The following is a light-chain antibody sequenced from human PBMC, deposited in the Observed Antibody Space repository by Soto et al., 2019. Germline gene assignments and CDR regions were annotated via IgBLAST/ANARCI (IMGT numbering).Light chain of an antibody. CDR1: QSVNSGN. V-gene: IGKV3-20*01. CDR2: GAS. J-gene: IGKJ1*01. Sequence: EIVLTQSPDTLSLSPGERATLSCRASQSVNSGNLVWFQQKPGQAPRLLIYGASRRAPGIPDRFSGSGSGTDFTLTISRLETEDFAVYYCQQYDNSVWTFGQGTKVEIK. CDR3: QQYDNSVWT.